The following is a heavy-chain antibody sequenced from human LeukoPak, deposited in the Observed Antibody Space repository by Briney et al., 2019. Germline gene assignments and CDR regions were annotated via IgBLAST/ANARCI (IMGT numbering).Heavy chain of an antibody. CDR1: GFSFSSYG. CDR2: IRYDGSNK. V-gene: IGHV3-30*02. CDR3: AKESESYDSSGSTFHY. D-gene: IGHD3-22*01. J-gene: IGHJ4*02. Sequence: GGSLRLSCAASGFSFSSYGMHWVRLAPGKGLEWVAFIRYDGSNKYYADSVKGRFTISRDDPKNTLYLQMNSLRAEDTAVYYCAKESESYDSSGSTFHYWGQGTLVTVSS.